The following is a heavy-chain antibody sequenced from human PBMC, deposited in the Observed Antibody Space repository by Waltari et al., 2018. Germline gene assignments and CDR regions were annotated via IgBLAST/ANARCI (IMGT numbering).Heavy chain of an antibody. J-gene: IGHJ4*02. CDR3: ARRELDSYGGYYFDY. V-gene: IGHV4-4*08. CDR2: IYTTGST. Sequence: QVPLQESGPGLLKPSETLSLTCSVCGSSLISFFWSWTRQSPEKGLEWIGYIYTTGSTNYNPSLESRVSISLDTSKNQFSLNLYSVIAADTAVYYCARRELDSYGGYYFDYWGQGVLVTVSS. D-gene: IGHD5-18*01. CDR1: GSSLISFF.